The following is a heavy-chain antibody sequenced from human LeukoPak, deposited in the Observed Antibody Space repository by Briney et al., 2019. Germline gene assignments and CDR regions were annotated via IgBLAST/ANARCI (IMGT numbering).Heavy chain of an antibody. V-gene: IGHV4-61*02. CDR2: IYTSGST. D-gene: IGHD3-16*02. Sequence: SETLSLTCTVSGGSISSSSYYWSWIRQPAGKGLEWIGRIYTSGSTNYNPSLKSRVTISVDTSKNQFSLKLSSVTAADTAVYYCARDGSYVWGSYRPQLDYWGQGTLVTVSS. J-gene: IGHJ4*02. CDR1: GGSISSSSYY. CDR3: ARDGSYVWGSYRPQLDY.